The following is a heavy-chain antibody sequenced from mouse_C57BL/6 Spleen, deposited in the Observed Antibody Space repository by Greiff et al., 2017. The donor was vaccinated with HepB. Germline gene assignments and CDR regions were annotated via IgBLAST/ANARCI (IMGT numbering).Heavy chain of an antibody. V-gene: IGHV1-81*01. CDR2: IYPRSGNT. Sequence: VQLQQSGAELARPGASVKLSCKASGYTFTSYGISWVKQRTGQGLEWIGEIYPRSGNTYYNEKFKGKATLTADKSSSTAYMELRSLTSEDSAVYFCARRQRDAMDYWGQGTSVTVSS. J-gene: IGHJ4*01. CDR1: GYTFTSYG. CDR3: ARRQRDAMDY.